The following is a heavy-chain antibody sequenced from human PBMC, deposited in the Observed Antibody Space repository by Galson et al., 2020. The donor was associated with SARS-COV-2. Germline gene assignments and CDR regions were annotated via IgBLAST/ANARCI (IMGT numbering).Heavy chain of an antibody. V-gene: IGHV4-61*01. CDR3: ASAYYYDSSGYYYGIDY. CDR1: GGSVSSGSYY. J-gene: IGHJ4*02. CDR2: IYYSGST. Sequence: SETLSLTSTVSGGSVSSGSYYWSWIRQPPGKGLEWIGYIYYSGSTNYNPSLKSRVTISVDTSKNQFSLKLSSVTAADTAVYYCASAYYYDSSGYYYGIDYWGQGTLVTVSS. D-gene: IGHD3-22*01.